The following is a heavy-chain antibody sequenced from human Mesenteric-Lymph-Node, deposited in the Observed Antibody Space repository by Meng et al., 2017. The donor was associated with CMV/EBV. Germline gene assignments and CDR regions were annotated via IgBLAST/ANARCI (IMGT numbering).Heavy chain of an antibody. CDR2: INPNSGGI. CDR3: ARDRDDHPIY. J-gene: IGHJ4*02. V-gene: IGHV1-2*02. D-gene: IGHD3-16*01. CDR1: GYTFTGYY. Sequence: ASVKVSCKASGYTFTGYYLHWVRQAPGQGLEWMGWINPNSGGINYAQKFQGRVTMTRDTSISTAYMELSSLRSDDTGVYYCARDRDDHPIYWGQGTLVTVSS.